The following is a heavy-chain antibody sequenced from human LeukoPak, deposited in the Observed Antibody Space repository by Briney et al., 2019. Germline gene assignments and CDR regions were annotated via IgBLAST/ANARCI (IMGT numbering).Heavy chain of an antibody. D-gene: IGHD3-22*01. J-gene: IGHJ3*02. V-gene: IGHV4-59*01. Sequence: SETLSLTCTVSGGSISSYYWSWIRQPPGKGLEWIGYIYYSGSTNYNPSLKSRVTISVDTSKNQFSLKLSSVTAADTAVYYCARAHYYDSSGHFDIWGQGTMVTVSS. CDR3: ARAHYYDSSGHFDI. CDR2: IYYSGST. CDR1: GGSISSYY.